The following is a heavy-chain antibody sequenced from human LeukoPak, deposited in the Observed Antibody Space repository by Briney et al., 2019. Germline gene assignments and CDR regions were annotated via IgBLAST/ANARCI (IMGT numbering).Heavy chain of an antibody. Sequence: PSETLSLTCTVPGASISRYYWSLIRQPPGKGLEWIGYIYYRGSTNYNPALKSRVTISVDTSKNQFSLRLSSVTAADTAVYYCASGHNAAAGTDHQFDYWGQGTLVTVSS. V-gene: IGHV4-59*01. D-gene: IGHD6-13*01. CDR1: GASISRYY. J-gene: IGHJ4*02. CDR3: ASGHNAAAGTDHQFDY. CDR2: IYYRGST.